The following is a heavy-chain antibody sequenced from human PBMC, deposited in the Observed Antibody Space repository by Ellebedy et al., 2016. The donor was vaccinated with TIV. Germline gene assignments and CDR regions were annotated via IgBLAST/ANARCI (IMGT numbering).Heavy chain of an antibody. CDR1: GGSLSSNTYYY. V-gene: IGHV4-39*01. D-gene: IGHD6-13*01. Sequence: MPSETLSLTCTVSGGSLSSNTYYYWGWIRQPPGKGLEWIGTIYYTGNTYYNPSLKSRVTISVDTSKSQFSLKLSSVTATDTAVYYCATPQHRSAFDIWGQGTMVTVSS. J-gene: IGHJ3*02. CDR3: ATPQHRSAFDI. CDR2: IYYTGNT.